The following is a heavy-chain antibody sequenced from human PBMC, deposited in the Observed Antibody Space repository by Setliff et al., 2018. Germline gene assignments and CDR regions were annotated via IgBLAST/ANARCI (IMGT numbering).Heavy chain of an antibody. J-gene: IGHJ4*01. Sequence: ASVKVSCKASGYSFTDSYMHWVRQAPGQGLEWMGWISVYNGDTIYAQKFQGSVTMTEDTSTDTAYMELSSLRSEDTAVYYWATDQERFGELCDYWGHGTLVTVSS. D-gene: IGHD3-10*01. V-gene: IGHV1-2*02. CDR2: ISVYNGDT. CDR3: ATDQERFGELCDY. CDR1: GYSFTDSY.